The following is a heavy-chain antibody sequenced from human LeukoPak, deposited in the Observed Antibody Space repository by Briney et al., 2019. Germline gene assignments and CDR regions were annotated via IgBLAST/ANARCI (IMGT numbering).Heavy chain of an antibody. Sequence: SETLSLTCTVSGGSISSSSYYWGWIRQPPGKGLEWIGSTYYSGSTYYNPSLKSRVTISVDTSKNQFSLKLSSVTAADTAVYYCARVGPSKYVGGGYADYWGQGTLVTVSS. J-gene: IGHJ4*02. CDR3: ARVGPSKYVGGGYADY. V-gene: IGHV4-39*07. CDR1: GGSISSSSYY. CDR2: TYYSGST. D-gene: IGHD5-12*01.